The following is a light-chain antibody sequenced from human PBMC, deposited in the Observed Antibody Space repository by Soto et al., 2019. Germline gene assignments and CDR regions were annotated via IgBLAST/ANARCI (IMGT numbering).Light chain of an antibody. V-gene: IGLV2-14*01. CDR3: CSYTSISTSAV. CDR2: EVS. J-gene: IGLJ2*01. CDR1: SSDIGDYTH. Sequence: QSALTQPASVSGSPGQSITISCTGTSSDIGDYTHVSWYQQHPGKAPKLIIYEVSDRPSGVSNRFSGSKSCNTASLTISGLQTEDEADYYCCSYTSISTSAVFGGGTKVTVL.